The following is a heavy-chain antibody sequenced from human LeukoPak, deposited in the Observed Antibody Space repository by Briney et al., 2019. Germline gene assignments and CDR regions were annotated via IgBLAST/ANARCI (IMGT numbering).Heavy chain of an antibody. V-gene: IGHV3-15*01. CDR3: TTYTVAATTSHFDY. Sequence: MKSKPDGGTPDYAAPVKGRFTISRDDTKNTLYLQMNTLKTEDTAVYYCTTYTVAATTSHFDYWGQGTLVTVSS. D-gene: IGHD1-26*01. CDR2: MKSKPDGGTP. J-gene: IGHJ4*02.